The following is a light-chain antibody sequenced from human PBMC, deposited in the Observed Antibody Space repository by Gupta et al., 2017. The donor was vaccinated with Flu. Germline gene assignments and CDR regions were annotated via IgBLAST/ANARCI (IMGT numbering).Light chain of an antibody. V-gene: IGLV1-51*01. Sequence: SSSNIGNNSVTWYQQLPGTAPKLLIYNNNKRPSGIPDRFSGSKSGTSATLAITGLQTGDEADYYCGAWDSSLSAWVFGGGTKLTVL. CDR2: NNN. J-gene: IGLJ3*02. CDR3: GAWDSSLSAWV. CDR1: SSNIGNNS.